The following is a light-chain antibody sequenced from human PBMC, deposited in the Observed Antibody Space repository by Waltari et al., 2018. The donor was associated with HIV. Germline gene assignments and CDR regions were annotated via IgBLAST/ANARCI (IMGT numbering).Light chain of an antibody. CDR1: QRISNW. V-gene: IGKV1-5*03. CDR3: QQFHRYPVT. J-gene: IGKJ5*01. Sequence: DIQMTQSPSTLSVSVGDRVPITCRASQRISNWLAWYQQKPGKAPKLLVYKTSSLESGVPSRFSGSGSGTEFTLTISSLQPDDFATYYCQQFHRYPVTFGQGTRLEIK. CDR2: KTS.